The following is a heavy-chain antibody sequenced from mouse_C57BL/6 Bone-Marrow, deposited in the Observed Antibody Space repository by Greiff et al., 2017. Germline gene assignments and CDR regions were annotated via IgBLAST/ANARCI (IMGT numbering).Heavy chain of an antibody. D-gene: IGHD2-14*01. CDR2: IYPGSGTT. J-gene: IGHJ2*01. CDR1: GYTFTDYY. Sequence: QVQLQQSGPELVRPGASVKLSCKASGYTFTDYYINWVKQRPGQGLEWIARIYPGSGTTYYNEKFKGKATLTAEKSSSTAYMQLSSLTSEDSAVYFCARGTVDYWGQGTTLTVSS. CDR3: ARGTVDY. V-gene: IGHV1-76*01.